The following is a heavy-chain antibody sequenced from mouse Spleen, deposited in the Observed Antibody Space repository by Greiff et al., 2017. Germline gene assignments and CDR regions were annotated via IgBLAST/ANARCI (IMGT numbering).Heavy chain of an antibody. CDR1: GYTFTSYW. J-gene: IGHJ2*01. CDR2: IYPSDSET. CDR3: ARSNWEGYFDY. V-gene: IGHV1-61*01. D-gene: IGHD4-1*01. Sequence: QVQLQQSGAELVRPGSSVKLSCKASGYTFTSYWMDWVKQRPGQGLEWIGNIYPSDSETHYNQKFKDKATLTVDKSSSTAYMQLSSLTSEDSAVYYCARSNWEGYFDYWGQGTTLTVSS.